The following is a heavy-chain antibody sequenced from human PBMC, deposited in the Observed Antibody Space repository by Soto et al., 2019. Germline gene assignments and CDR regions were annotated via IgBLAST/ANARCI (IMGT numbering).Heavy chain of an antibody. V-gene: IGHV1-3*01. CDR3: GRYQLGIGYYVDWIDP. CDR2: INAGNGNT. Sequence: GASVKVSCKASGYTFNSHAIYCVRQAPGQRPERLGWINAGNGNTYYSEKLEGRVTFPRDTAATTVNMELTSLTSEDTAIYYCGRYQLGIGYYVDWIDPCGQGTLVTVSA. D-gene: IGHD3-10*02. CDR1: GYTFNSHA. J-gene: IGHJ5*02.